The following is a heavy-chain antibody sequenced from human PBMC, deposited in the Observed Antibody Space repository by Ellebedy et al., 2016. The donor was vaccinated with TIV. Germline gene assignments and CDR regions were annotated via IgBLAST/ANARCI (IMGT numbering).Heavy chain of an antibody. J-gene: IGHJ4*02. D-gene: IGHD1-1*01. CDR2: ISGRRASAT. V-gene: IGHV3-48*04. Sequence: GGSLRLXCGASGFAFSDYAMNWVRQAPGKGLEWISYISGRRASATFYADSVKGRFTISRDNTNNILYLQMNSLRREDTAVYYCAKDYSEGDVDNTLDAFDSWGRGALVTVSS. CDR1: GFAFSDYA. CDR3: AKDYSEGDVDNTLDAFDS.